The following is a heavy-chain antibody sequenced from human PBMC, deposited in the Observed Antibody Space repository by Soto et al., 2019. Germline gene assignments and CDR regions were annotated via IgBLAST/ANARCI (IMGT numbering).Heavy chain of an antibody. CDR2: IIPIFGTA. V-gene: IGHV1-69*06. D-gene: IGHD3-10*01. Sequence: QVQLVQSGAEVKKPGSSVKVSCKASGGTFSSYAISWVRQAPGQGLEWMGGIIPIFGTANYAQKFQGRVTFTGEKSTSPAYMEVGSLGSEDTAVYYCAGERGGGFAYWGQGTLVTVSS. CDR1: GGTFSSYA. CDR3: AGERGGGFAY. J-gene: IGHJ4*02.